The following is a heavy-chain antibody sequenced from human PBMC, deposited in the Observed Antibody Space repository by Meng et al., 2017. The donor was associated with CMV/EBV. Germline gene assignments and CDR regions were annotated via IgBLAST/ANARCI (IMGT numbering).Heavy chain of an antibody. J-gene: IGHJ4*02. V-gene: IGHV3-21*01. CDR2: ISSSSSYI. CDR1: FPFSSYS. D-gene: IGHD3-3*01. Sequence: FPFSSYSMNWVRQAPGKGLEWVSSISSSSSYIYYADSVKGRFTISRDNAKNSLYLQMNSLRAEDTAVYYCARDAYHYDFWSDRTSIDYWGQGTLVTVSS. CDR3: ARDAYHYDFWSDRTSIDY.